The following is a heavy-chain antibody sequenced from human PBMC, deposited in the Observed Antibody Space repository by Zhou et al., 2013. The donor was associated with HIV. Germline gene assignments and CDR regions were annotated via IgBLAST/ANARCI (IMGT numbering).Heavy chain of an antibody. Sequence: QVQLLQSGAEVKKPGASVKVSCNASGYTFSDYYIHWVRQAPGEGLQWMGWINPKSGGTNYAQDFQGRLTMTRDTSITTVYMELKRLTSEDTAMYFCARSHKWLQLRYQGNFDYWGQGTVVTVSS. CDR3: ARSHKWLQLRYQGNFDY. V-gene: IGHV1-2*02. CDR1: GYTFSDYY. D-gene: IGHD5-12*01. CDR2: INPKSGGT. J-gene: IGHJ4*02.